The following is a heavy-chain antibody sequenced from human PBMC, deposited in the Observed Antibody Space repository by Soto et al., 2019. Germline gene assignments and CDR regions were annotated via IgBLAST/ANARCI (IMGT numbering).Heavy chain of an antibody. CDR1: GASVAGGSYY. J-gene: IGHJ4*02. D-gene: IGHD5-12*01. CDR3: ACDTYSRYDLGL. V-gene: IGHV4-30-4*01. CDR2: IPSRGRP. Sequence: SETLSLTCSVSGASVAGGSYYWSWVRQPPGKGLEWIGYIPSRGRPFYNPSLTSRGTISRDTSQHHLSLQLTSVTAAVPAVYYCACDTYSRYDLGLWGQGTLVTVSS.